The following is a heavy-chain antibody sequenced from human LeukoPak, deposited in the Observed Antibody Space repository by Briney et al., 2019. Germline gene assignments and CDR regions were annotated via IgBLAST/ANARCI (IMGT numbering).Heavy chain of an antibody. CDR1: GFTFSSYG. J-gene: IGHJ6*02. D-gene: IGHD4-17*01. CDR3: ARDFRTTPYGDLDPYGMDV. CDR2: IWYDGSNK. Sequence: PGRSLRLSCPASGFTFSSYGMHWVRQAPGKGLEWVAVIWYDGSNKYYADSVKGRFTISRDNSKNTLYLQMNSLRAEDTAVYYCARDFRTTPYGDLDPYGMDVWGQGTTVTVSS. V-gene: IGHV3-33*01.